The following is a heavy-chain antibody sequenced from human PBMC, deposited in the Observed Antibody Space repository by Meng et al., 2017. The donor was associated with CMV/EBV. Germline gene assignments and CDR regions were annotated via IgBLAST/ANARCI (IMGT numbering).Heavy chain of an antibody. D-gene: IGHD4-23*01. CDR1: GGCIGTCSYK. CDR2: IYYSGST. CDR3: ARDPSLRWIDY. V-gene: IGHV4-39*07. Sequence: QLQLQESGPGVVKPSAPLPYTFSVSGGCIGTCSYKWGLQRPPTGKGLVWICYIYYSGSTYYNPSLKSSVTISVDTSKNPFSLELSSVPAADTAVYYCARDPSLRWIDYWGQGTLVTVSS. J-gene: IGHJ4*02.